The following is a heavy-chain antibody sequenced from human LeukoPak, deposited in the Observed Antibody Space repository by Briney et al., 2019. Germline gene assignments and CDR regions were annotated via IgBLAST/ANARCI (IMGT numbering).Heavy chain of an antibody. CDR1: GFTVSSNY. CDR2: ISSSGVTV. D-gene: IGHD7-27*01. V-gene: IGHV3-48*02. J-gene: IGHJ4*02. Sequence: GGSLRLSCAVSGFTVSSNYMNWVRQAPGKGLEWVSSISSSGVTVHYADSVKGRFTISRDNAKNSLCLQMNSLRDEDTAVYYCATSTGDYWGQGILVTVSS. CDR3: ATSTGDY.